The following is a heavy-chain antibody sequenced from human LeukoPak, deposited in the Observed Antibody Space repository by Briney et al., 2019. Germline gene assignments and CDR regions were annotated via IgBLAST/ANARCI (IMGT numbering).Heavy chain of an antibody. CDR1: GFTFSSYW. Sequence: GGSLRLSCAASGFTFSSYWMSWVRQAPGKGLEWVANIKQDGSEKYYVDSVKGRFTISRDNAKNSLYLQMNSLRAEDTAVYYCARDWTTAPTYYYYYYMDVWGKGTTVTVSS. CDR3: ARDWTTAPTYYYYYYMDV. V-gene: IGHV3-7*01. D-gene: IGHD4-17*01. CDR2: IKQDGSEK. J-gene: IGHJ6*03.